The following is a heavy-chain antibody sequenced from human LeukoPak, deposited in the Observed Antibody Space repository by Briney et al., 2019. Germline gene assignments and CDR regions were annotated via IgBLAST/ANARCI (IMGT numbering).Heavy chain of an antibody. CDR2: ISGSGALT. V-gene: IGHV3-23*01. CDR1: GFNFNNYA. J-gene: IGHJ4*02. CDR3: ARVCGGDCYFAFRGAADY. D-gene: IGHD2-21*01. Sequence: QPGGSLRLSCAASGFNFNNYAMSWVRQDPGKGLEWVSAISGSGALTYYTESVKGRFTISRDNSKNTLYLQMNSLRAEDTAVYYCARVCGGDCYFAFRGAADYWGQGTLVTVSS.